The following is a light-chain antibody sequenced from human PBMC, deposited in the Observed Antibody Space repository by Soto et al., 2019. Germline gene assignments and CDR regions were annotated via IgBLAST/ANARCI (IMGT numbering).Light chain of an antibody. CDR3: QQYGSSPRET. J-gene: IGKJ1*01. V-gene: IGKV3-20*01. CDR2: GAS. CDR1: QSVSSSY. Sequence: EIVLTQSPGTLSLSPGERATLSCRASQSVSSSYLAWYQQKPGQAPRLLIYGASSRATGNPDRFSGSGSGTDFTLTISRLEPEDFAVYYCQQYGSSPRETFGQGTKVEIK.